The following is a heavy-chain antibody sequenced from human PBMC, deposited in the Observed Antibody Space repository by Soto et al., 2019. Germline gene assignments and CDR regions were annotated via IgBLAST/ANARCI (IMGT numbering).Heavy chain of an antibody. CDR1: GGIFSDYA. Sequence: QVQLVQAGAEVRRPESSVKVSCKTSGGIFSDYALSWVRQAHGQGLEWMGRIIPIFGTTIDAQKFHGSVTITADEPTGTDFMEMSSLRSEDTAVYYCARQMNRGVILDYWGKGNRVTVSS. V-gene: IGHV1-69*01. CDR3: ARQMNRGVILDY. D-gene: IGHD3-10*01. J-gene: IGHJ4*02. CDR2: IIPIFGTT.